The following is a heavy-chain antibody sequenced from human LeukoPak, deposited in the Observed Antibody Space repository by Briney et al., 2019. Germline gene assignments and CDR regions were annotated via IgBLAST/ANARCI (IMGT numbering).Heavy chain of an antibody. CDR3: ARVAGGKFHLDY. V-gene: IGHV3-21*01. D-gene: IGHD6-13*01. CDR1: GFAFSTYS. Sequence: PRGSLRLSCAASGFAFSTYSMNWVRQAPGKGLEWISSITSTGTYIYYADSVKGRFTISRDNAKNSLYLQMNSLRAEDTAVYFCARVAGGKFHLDYWGQGTQVTVSS. J-gene: IGHJ4*02. CDR2: ITSTGTYI.